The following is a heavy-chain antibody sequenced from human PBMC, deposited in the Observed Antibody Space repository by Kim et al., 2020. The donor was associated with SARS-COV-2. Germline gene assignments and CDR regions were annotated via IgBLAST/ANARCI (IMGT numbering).Heavy chain of an antibody. CDR1: DGSIKSNY. CDR3: AGGPAGAGTLDY. Sequence: SETLSLTCTVSDGSIKSNYWTWIRQPPGKGLEWIGYGYYSGTTNSSPFLKSRVTISVDTSKNQVSLKLTSLTAADTAVYYCAGGPAGAGTLDYWGQGTLVTVSS. V-gene: IGHV4-59*01. CDR2: GYYSGTT. J-gene: IGHJ4*02.